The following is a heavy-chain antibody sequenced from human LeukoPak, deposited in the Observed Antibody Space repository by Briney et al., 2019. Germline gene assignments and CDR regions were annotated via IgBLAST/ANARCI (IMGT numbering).Heavy chain of an antibody. J-gene: IGHJ4*02. Sequence: GRSLRLSCAASGFTFSSYAMHWVRQAPGKGLEWVAVISYDGSNKYYADSVKGRFTISRDNSKNTLYLQMNSLRAEDTAVYYCARDGYYYDSSGYVYYFDYWGQGTLVTVPS. V-gene: IGHV3-30*01. CDR2: ISYDGSNK. CDR3: ARDGYYYDSSGYVYYFDY. D-gene: IGHD3-22*01. CDR1: GFTFSSYA.